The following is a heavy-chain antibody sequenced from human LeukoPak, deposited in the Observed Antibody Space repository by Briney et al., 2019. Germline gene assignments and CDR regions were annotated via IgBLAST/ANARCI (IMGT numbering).Heavy chain of an antibody. Sequence: SETLSLTCTVSGGSISTYYWSWIRQPPGKGLEWIGYIHYAESTKYNPSLKSRLTISVDTSKNQIFLNLISATAADTAVYYCARVPGMMMIVRQFDYWGQGTLVTVSS. J-gene: IGHJ4*02. CDR2: IHYAEST. CDR3: ARVPGMMMIVRQFDY. V-gene: IGHV4-59*12. D-gene: IGHD3-22*01. CDR1: GGSISTYY.